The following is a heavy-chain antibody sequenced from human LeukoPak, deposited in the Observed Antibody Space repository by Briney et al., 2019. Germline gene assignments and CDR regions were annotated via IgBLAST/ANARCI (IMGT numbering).Heavy chain of an antibody. CDR1: GGSFSGYY. Sequence: PSETLSLTCAVYGGSFSGYYWSWIRPPPGKGLEWIGEINHSGSTNYNPSLKSRVTISVDTSKNQFSLKLSSVTAADTAVYYCARPVGATVFDIWGQGTMVTVSS. V-gene: IGHV4-34*01. CDR3: ARPVGATVFDI. CDR2: INHSGST. J-gene: IGHJ3*02. D-gene: IGHD1-26*01.